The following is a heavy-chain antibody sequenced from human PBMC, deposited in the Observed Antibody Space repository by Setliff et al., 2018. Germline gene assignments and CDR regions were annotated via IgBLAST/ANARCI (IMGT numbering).Heavy chain of an antibody. V-gene: IGHV4-59*01. Sequence: SETLSLTCTVSDGSLSTYYWSWIRQPPGKGLEFIGYVYYSGTANYSPSLRSRLTISVDTSKNQFSPKLRSVTAADTAVYYCARGGTFRYFDFWGQGAPVTVSS. J-gene: IGHJ4*02. CDR1: DGSLSTYY. CDR2: VYYSGTA. CDR3: ARGGTFRYFDF. D-gene: IGHD5-12*01.